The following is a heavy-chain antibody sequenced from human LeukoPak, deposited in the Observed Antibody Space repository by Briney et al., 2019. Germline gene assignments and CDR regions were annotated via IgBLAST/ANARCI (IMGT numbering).Heavy chain of an antibody. CDR3: AGAVAGIYYYYYGMDV. J-gene: IGHJ6*02. CDR1: GGSFSGYY. CDR2: INHSGST. Sequence: PSETLSLTCAVYGGSFSGYYWSWIRQPPGKGLEWIGEINHSGSTNYNPSLKSRVTISVDTSKNQFSLKLSSVTAADTAVYYCAGAVAGIYYYYYGMDVWGQGTTVTVSS. V-gene: IGHV4-34*01. D-gene: IGHD6-19*01.